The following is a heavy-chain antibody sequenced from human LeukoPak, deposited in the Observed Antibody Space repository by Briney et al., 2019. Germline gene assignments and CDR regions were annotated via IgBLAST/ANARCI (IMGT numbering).Heavy chain of an antibody. CDR1: GFTFSSYS. CDR3: ARGDGSSWYFTLHYYYMDV. V-gene: IGHV3-21*01. Sequence: GGSLRLSCAASGFTFSSYSMNWVRQAPGKGLEWVSSISSSSDYIYYADSVKGRFTISRDNAKNSLYLQMNSLRAEDTAVYYCARGDGSSWYFTLHYYYMDVWGKGTTVTVSS. CDR2: ISSSSDYI. J-gene: IGHJ6*03. D-gene: IGHD6-13*01.